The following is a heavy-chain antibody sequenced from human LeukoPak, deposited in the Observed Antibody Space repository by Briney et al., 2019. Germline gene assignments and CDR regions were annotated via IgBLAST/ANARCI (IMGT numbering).Heavy chain of an antibody. CDR1: GFTFSSYG. J-gene: IGHJ4*02. V-gene: IGHV3-30*03. Sequence: PGGSLRLSCAASGFTFSSYGMHWVRQAPGKGLEWVAVISYDDGSHKYYADSVKGRFTISRDNSKNTLYLQMNSLRAEDTAVYYCARATTRMATTPFDYWSQGTLVTVSS. D-gene: IGHD5-24*01. CDR3: ARATTRMATTPFDY. CDR2: ISYDDGSHK.